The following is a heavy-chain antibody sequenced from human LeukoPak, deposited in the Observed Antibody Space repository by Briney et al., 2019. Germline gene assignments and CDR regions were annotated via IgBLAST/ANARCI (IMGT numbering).Heavy chain of an antibody. D-gene: IGHD6-19*01. CDR3: AKDPRSGWYAEYFQH. CDR1: GFTFSSYA. J-gene: IGHJ1*01. V-gene: IGHV3-30-3*01. Sequence: GGSLRLSCAASGFTFSSYAMHWVRQAPGKGLEWVAVISYDGSNKYYADSVKGRFTISRDNSKNTLYLQMNSLRAEDTAVYYCAKDPRSGWYAEYFQHWGQGTLVTVSS. CDR2: ISYDGSNK.